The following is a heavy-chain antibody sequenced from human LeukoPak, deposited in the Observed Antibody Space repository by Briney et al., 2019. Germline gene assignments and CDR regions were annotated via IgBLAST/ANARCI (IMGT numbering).Heavy chain of an antibody. CDR1: GFTFSSNT. CDR2: ISRTGSDI. V-gene: IGHV3-21*01. CDR3: ARLRKITFNYYYGMDV. J-gene: IGHJ6*02. Sequence: GGSLRLPCAASGFTFSSNTMNWVRQAPGKGLEWVSSISRTGSDIFYADSLKGRLTISRDNAKNSLYLQMNSLRTEDTAVYYCARLRKITFNYYYGMDVWGQGTTVTVSS. D-gene: IGHD1-20*01.